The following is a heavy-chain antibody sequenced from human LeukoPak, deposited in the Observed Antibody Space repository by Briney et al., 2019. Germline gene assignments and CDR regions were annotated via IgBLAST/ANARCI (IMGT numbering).Heavy chain of an antibody. CDR2: INHSGST. J-gene: IGHJ5*02. D-gene: IGHD3-3*01. Sequence: PSETLSLTCAVYGGSFSGYYWSWIRQPPGKGLEWIGEINHSGSTNYNPSLKSRVTISVDTSKYQFSLKLSSVTAADTAVYYCARGRGTIFGVVITNWFDPWGQGTLVTVSS. V-gene: IGHV4-34*01. CDR1: GGSFSGYY. CDR3: ARGRGTIFGVVITNWFDP.